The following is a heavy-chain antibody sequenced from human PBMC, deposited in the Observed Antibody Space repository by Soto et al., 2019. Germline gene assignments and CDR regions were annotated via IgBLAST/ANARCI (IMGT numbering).Heavy chain of an antibody. CDR1: GFTFSSNG. CDR3: AKADYDVLTGQDYYGIDV. V-gene: IGHV3-30*18. J-gene: IGHJ6*02. CDR2: ISYDGSDK. D-gene: IGHD3-9*01. Sequence: ESGGGVVQPGRSLRLSCAASGFTFSSNGMHWVRQAPGKGLEWVAVISYDGSDKYYADSVKGRFTISRDNSKNTLYLQTNSLRAEDTAVYFCAKADYDVLTGQDYYGIDVWGQGTTVTVSS.